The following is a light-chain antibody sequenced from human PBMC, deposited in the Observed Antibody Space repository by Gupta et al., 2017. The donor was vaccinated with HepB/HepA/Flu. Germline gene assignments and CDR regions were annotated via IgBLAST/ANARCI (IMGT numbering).Light chain of an antibody. Sequence: QSVLTPPPSASGTPGQRVTISCSGSSSIIGSNPVTWYHQLPGTAPKLLIYNIIHRPSGVPDRFSGSKSGTTASLAISGLQSEDEADYYCATWDDSLNAWVFGGGTKLTVL. J-gene: IGLJ3*02. CDR2: NII. CDR1: SSIIGSNP. CDR3: ATWDDSLNAWV. V-gene: IGLV1-44*01.